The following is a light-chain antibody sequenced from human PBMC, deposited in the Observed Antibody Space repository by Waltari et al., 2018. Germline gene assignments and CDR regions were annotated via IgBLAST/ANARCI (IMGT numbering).Light chain of an antibody. CDR1: QSVSRT. J-gene: IGKJ1*01. CDR3: QKYGTLPAT. CDR2: DAS. Sequence: ELVLTQSPGTLSLSPGERATLSCRASQSVSRTLAWYQQKPGQAPRLLIYDASTRATGIPDRFRGSGFGTDFSLTISRLEPEDFAVYYCQKYGTLPATFGQGTTVEIK. V-gene: IGKV3-20*01.